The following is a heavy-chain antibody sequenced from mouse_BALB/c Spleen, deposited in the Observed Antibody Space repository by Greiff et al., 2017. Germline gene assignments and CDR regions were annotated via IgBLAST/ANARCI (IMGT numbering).Heavy chain of an antibody. CDR2: IRNKANGYTT. J-gene: IGHJ4*01. CDR1: GFTFTDYY. D-gene: IGHD3-1*01. V-gene: IGHV7-3*02. CDR3: ARDRGGGQLGLLYAMDY. Sequence: EVKLMESGGGLVQPGGSLRLSCATSGFTFTDYYMSWVRQPPGKALEWLGFIRNKANGYTTEYSASVKGRFTISRDNSQSILYLQMNTLRAEDSATYYCARDRGGGQLGLLYAMDYWGQGTSVTVSS.